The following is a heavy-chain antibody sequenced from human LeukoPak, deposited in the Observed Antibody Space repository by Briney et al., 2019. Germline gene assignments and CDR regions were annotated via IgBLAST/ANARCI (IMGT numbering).Heavy chain of an antibody. CDR3: ARDRGRNWGSDY. Sequence: ASVKVSCKASGYTFNDYYMHWVQQAPGQGLEWVGWINPISGGTNYAQKFQGRVTMTRDTSITTAYMELSRLRSDDTAVYYCARDRGRNWGSDYWGQGTLVTVSS. CDR1: GYTFNDYY. J-gene: IGHJ4*02. CDR2: INPISGGT. D-gene: IGHD7-27*01. V-gene: IGHV1-2*02.